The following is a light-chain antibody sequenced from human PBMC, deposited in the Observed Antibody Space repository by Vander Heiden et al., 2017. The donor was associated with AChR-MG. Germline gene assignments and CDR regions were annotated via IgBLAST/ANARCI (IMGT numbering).Light chain of an antibody. CDR2: AAS. CDR1: QSISSY. CDR3: QQSDSTYFWT. V-gene: IGKV1-39*01. Sequence: DIQMTQSPSSLSASVGDRVTITCRASQSISSYLNWYQQKPGKAPKLLIYAASSLQSGVPSRFSGSGYGTDFTLTISSLQPEDFAPYYCQQSDSTYFWTFGQRTKVEIK. J-gene: IGKJ1*01.